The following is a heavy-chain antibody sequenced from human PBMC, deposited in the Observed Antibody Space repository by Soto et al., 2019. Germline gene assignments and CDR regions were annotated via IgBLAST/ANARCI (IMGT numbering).Heavy chain of an antibody. CDR3: ARVAYHDNSKMSGDFDY. CDR2: ISAYNGNT. CDR1: GYTFTSYG. D-gene: IGHD4-4*01. Sequence: QVQLVQSGAEVKKPGASVKVSCKASGYTFTSYGISWVRQAPGQGLEWMGWISAYNGNTNYAQKLQGRVTMTTDTSPSTAYMELRSLRSDDTAVYYCARVAYHDNSKMSGDFDYWGQGTLVTVSS. J-gene: IGHJ4*02. V-gene: IGHV1-18*01.